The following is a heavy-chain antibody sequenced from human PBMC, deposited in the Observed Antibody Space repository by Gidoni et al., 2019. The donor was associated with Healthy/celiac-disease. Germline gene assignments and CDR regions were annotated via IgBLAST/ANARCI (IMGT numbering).Heavy chain of an antibody. J-gene: IGHJ4*02. CDR1: GFTFSSYA. Sequence: QVQLVECGGGVFEPGGARSLSWSASGFTFSSYARHWVRQAPGKGLEWVAVISYDGSNKYYADSVKGRFTISRDNSKNTLYLQMTSLRAEYTAVYYCARDEAGDILTGPFDYWGQGTLVTVSS. CDR2: ISYDGSNK. D-gene: IGHD3-9*01. CDR3: ARDEAGDILTGPFDY. V-gene: IGHV3-30-3*01.